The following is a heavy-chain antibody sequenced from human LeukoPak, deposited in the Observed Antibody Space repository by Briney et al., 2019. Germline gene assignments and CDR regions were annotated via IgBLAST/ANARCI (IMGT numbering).Heavy chain of an antibody. V-gene: IGHV3-33*01. D-gene: IGHD2-2*01. Sequence: GRSLRLSCAVSGFTFSTYGMHWVRQAPGKGLEWVAVIWNDGSEKYHADSVKGRFTISRDNSKNTLYLQMNSLRAGDTAVYYCARGFCSSIGCATGWKFDYWGQGTLVTVSS. CDR2: IWNDGSEK. CDR1: GFTFSTYG. CDR3: ARGFCSSIGCATGWKFDY. J-gene: IGHJ4*02.